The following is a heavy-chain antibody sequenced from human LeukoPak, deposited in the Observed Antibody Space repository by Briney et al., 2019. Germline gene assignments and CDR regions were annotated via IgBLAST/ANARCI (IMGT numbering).Heavy chain of an antibody. CDR2: IYYSGST. CDR3: ARPSLYYDILTGYSDHAFDI. CDR1: GGSISSYY. Sequence: SETLSLTCTVSGGSISSYYWSWIRRPPGKGLEWIGYIYYSGSTNYNPSLKSRVTISVDTSKNQFSLKLSSVTAADTAVYYCARPSLYYDILTGYSDHAFDIWGQGTMVTVSS. D-gene: IGHD3-9*01. J-gene: IGHJ3*02. V-gene: IGHV4-59*08.